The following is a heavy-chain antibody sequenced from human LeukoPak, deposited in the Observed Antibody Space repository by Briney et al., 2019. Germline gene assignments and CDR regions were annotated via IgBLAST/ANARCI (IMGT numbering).Heavy chain of an antibody. CDR2: IILILGIA. Sequence: GASVKVSCKASGGTFSSYAISWVRQAPGQGLEWMGRIILILGIANYAQKFQGRVTITADKSTSTAYMELSSLRSEDTAVYYCARAAPYDRSGYSEPWGQGTLVTVSS. D-gene: IGHD3-22*01. CDR3: ARAAPYDRSGYSEP. V-gene: IGHV1-69*04. CDR1: GGTFSSYA. J-gene: IGHJ5*02.